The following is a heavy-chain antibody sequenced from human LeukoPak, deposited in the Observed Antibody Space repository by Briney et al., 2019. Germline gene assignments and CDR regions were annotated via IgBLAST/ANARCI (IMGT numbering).Heavy chain of an antibody. V-gene: IGHV1-2*02. D-gene: IGHD3-16*01. CDR3: SSAGDTHDNLDY. J-gene: IGHJ4*02. CDR2: SNPNSGDT. Sequence: ASENLSRKTAVFICTVCYIHWVRHAPRQGLEWMGLSNPNSGDTNYPQKYQGSVTMIRDTSIPTVYLVLSRLRADDTAVYYCSSAGDTHDNLDYWGQGTLVTVSS. CDR1: VFICTVCY.